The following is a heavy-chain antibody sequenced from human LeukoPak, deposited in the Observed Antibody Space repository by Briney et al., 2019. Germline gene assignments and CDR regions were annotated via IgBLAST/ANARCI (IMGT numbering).Heavy chain of an antibody. J-gene: IGHJ6*02. CDR2: ISGGGGST. CDR3: AKQAFKFDDSSGWNYYYGMDV. V-gene: IGHV3-23*01. Sequence: GRSLRLSCPASGFTFSSYAMSWVRQAPGKGLEWVSAISGGGGSTYYADSVKGRFTISRDNSKKTLYLQMNSLRAEDTAVYYCAKQAFKFDDSSGWNYYYGMDVWGQGTTVTVSS. CDR1: GFTFSSYA. D-gene: IGHD3-22*01.